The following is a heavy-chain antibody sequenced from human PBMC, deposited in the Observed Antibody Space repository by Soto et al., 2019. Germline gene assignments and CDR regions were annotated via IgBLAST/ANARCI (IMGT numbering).Heavy chain of an antibody. Sequence: NPSETLSLTCTVSGGSISSYYWSWIRQPPGKGLEWIGYIYYSGSTNYNPSLKSRVTISVDTSKNQFSLKLSSVTAADTAVYYCARDPAYSSSGWFDPWGQGTLVTVSS. CDR3: ARDPAYSSSGWFDP. V-gene: IGHV4-59*01. CDR1: GGSISSYY. D-gene: IGHD6-6*01. J-gene: IGHJ5*02. CDR2: IYYSGST.